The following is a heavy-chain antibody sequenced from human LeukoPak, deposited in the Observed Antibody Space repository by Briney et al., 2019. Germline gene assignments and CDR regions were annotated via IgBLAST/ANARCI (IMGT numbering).Heavy chain of an antibody. J-gene: IGHJ6*03. CDR1: GGSISSGSYY. Sequence: SETLSLTCTVSGGSISSGSYYWSWIRQPAGKGLEWIGRIYTSGSTNYNPSLKSRVTISVDTSKNQFSLKLSSVTAADTAVYYCARASPNSYYYYYYMDVWGKGTTVTISS. D-gene: IGHD2-21*01. CDR2: IYTSGST. V-gene: IGHV4-61*02. CDR3: ARASPNSYYYYYYMDV.